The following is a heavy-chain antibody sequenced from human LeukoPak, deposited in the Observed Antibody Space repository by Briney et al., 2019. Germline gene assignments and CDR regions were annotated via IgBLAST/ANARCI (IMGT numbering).Heavy chain of an antibody. Sequence: ASVKVSCKASGYTFTGYYMHWVRQAPGQGLEWMGWINPNSGGTNYAQKFQGRVTMTRDTSISTTYMELSRLRSDDTAVYYCARAGRRITIFGVSKGAFDPWGQGTLVTVSS. V-gene: IGHV1-2*02. CDR2: INPNSGGT. CDR3: ARAGRRITIFGVSKGAFDP. J-gene: IGHJ5*02. CDR1: GYTFTGYY. D-gene: IGHD3-3*01.